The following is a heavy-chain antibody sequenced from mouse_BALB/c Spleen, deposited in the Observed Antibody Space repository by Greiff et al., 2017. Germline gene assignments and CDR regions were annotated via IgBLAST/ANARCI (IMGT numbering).Heavy chain of an antibody. V-gene: IGHV6-6*02. J-gene: IGHJ3*01. Sequence: EVQVVESGGGLVQPGGSMKLSCVASGFTFSSYWMSWVRQSPEKGLEWVAEIRLKSDNYATHYAESVKGKFTISRDDSKSRLYLQMNSLRAEDTGIYYCTRARAYWGQGTLVTVSA. CDR2: IRLKSDNYAT. CDR3: TRARAY. CDR1: GFTFSSYW. D-gene: IGHD3-3*01.